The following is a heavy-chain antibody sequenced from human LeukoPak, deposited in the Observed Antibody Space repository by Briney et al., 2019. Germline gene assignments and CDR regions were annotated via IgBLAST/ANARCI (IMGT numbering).Heavy chain of an antibody. CDR1: GGSISSYY. CDR3: ARESGYSSGWTDY. CDR2: IYYSGST. D-gene: IGHD6-19*01. J-gene: IGHJ4*02. Sequence: SETLSLTCTVSGGSISSYYWSWIRQPPGKGLESIGYIYYSGSTNYNPSLKSRVTISVDTSKNQFSLKLSSVTAADTAVYYCARESGYSSGWTDYWGQGTLVTVSS. V-gene: IGHV4-59*01.